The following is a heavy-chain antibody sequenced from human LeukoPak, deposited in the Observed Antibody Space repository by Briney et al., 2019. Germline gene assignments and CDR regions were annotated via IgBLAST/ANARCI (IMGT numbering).Heavy chain of an antibody. CDR2: ISYDGSNK. D-gene: IGHD3-9*01. CDR3: ARDTPPPEISEQLRYFDWSPAAWYYGMDV. CDR1: GFTFSSYA. J-gene: IGHJ6*02. Sequence: PGGSLRLTCAASGFTFSSYAMHWVRQAPGKGLEWVAVISYDGSNKYYADSVKGRFTISRDNSKNTLYLQMNSLRAEDTAVYYCARDTPPPEISEQLRYFDWSPAAWYYGMDVWGQGTTVTVSS. V-gene: IGHV3-30-3*01.